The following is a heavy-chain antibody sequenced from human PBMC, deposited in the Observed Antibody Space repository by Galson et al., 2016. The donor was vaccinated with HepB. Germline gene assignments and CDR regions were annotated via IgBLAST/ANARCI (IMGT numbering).Heavy chain of an antibody. V-gene: IGHV4-4*07. CDR3: ARAKTVKDWYFDL. J-gene: IGHJ2*01. CDR2: IYTSNNT. Sequence: SETLSLTCTVSDGSISSYYWSWIRQPAGKGLEWIGRIYTSNNTNYNPSLKSPVTMSLDTSNSQFSLKLNSVTAADTAVYYCARAKTVKDWYFDLWGRGTLVTVSS. CDR1: DGSISSYY. D-gene: IGHD4-17*01.